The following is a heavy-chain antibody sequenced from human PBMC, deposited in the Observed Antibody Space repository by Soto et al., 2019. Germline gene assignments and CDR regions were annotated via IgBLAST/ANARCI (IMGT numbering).Heavy chain of an antibody. J-gene: IGHJ4*02. D-gene: IGHD3-22*01. CDR1: VFTFISYA. CDR3: AKDAWGYYYDY. CDR2: ISGSGGST. Sequence: GGSLRLSCASSVFTFISYAMSWVRQAPGKGLEWVSAISGSGGSTYYADSVKGRFTISRDNSKNTLYLQMNSLRAEDTAVYYCAKDAWGYYYDYWGQGTLVTVSS. V-gene: IGHV3-23*01.